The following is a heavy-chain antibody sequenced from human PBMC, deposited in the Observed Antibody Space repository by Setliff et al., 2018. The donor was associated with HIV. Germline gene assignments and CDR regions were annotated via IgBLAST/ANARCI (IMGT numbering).Heavy chain of an antibody. V-gene: IGHV3-23*01. Sequence: GSLRLSCAASGFTFSSYVMTWVRQAPGKGLEWVSAISGLSNVRNYADSVKGRFTISRDNSKNTLFLQVSSLRADDTAVYYCAKGYNADWYFFDYWGQGTLVTVSS. CDR2: ISGLSNVR. CDR1: GFTFSSYV. D-gene: IGHD1-20*01. J-gene: IGHJ4*02. CDR3: AKGYNADWYFFDY.